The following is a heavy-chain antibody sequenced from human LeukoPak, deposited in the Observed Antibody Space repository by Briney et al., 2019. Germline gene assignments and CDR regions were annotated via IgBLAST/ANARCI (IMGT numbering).Heavy chain of an antibody. J-gene: IGHJ4*02. D-gene: IGHD2-15*01. Sequence: PGGSLRLSCATSGFTFSDYGMSWVRQAPGKGLEWVSSISSSSAYISYPDSVKGRFTISRDNAKNSLYLQMNSLRAEDTAVYYCARRDRSGGSCYWNYWGQGTLVTVSS. CDR1: GFTFSDYG. V-gene: IGHV3-21*01. CDR2: ISSSSAYI. CDR3: ARRDRSGGSCYWNY.